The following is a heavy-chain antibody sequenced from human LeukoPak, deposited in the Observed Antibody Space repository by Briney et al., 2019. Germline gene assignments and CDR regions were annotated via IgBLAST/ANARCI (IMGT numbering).Heavy chain of an antibody. CDR2: IYSGGST. D-gene: IGHD4-17*01. CDR1: GFTVSSNY. V-gene: IGHV3-53*01. J-gene: IGHJ4*02. CDR3: ARATTTRTQFDY. Sequence: GGSLRLSCAASGFTVSSNYMSWVRQAPGKGLEWVSVIYSGGSTYYADSVKGRFTISRDNSKNTLYLQMNSLRDEDTAVYFCARATTTRTQFDYWGQGTLVTVSS.